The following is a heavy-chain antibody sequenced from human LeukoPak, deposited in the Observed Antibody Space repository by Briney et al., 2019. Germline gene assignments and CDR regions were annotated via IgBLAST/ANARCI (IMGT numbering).Heavy chain of an antibody. D-gene: IGHD6-19*01. V-gene: IGHV4-59*08. J-gene: IGHJ3*02. CDR3: ARRSKAVAGLAFDI. CDR1: GXSISSYY. CDR2: IYYTGNT. Sequence: PSETLSLTCTVSGXSISSYYGTWIRQPPGKGLEWIGYIYYTGNTNYNPSLKSRVTISVDTSKNHFSLKLSSVTAADTAVYYCARRSKAVAGLAFDIWGRGTLVTVSS.